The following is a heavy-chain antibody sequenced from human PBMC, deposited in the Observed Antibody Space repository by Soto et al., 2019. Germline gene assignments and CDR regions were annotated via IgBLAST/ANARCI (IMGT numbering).Heavy chain of an antibody. D-gene: IGHD3-22*01. CDR1: GFTFDDYA. J-gene: IGHJ4*02. CDR3: AKESGDYYDSSGNDY. V-gene: IGHV3-9*01. Sequence: GGSLRLSCAASGFTFDDYAMYWVRQVPGKGLEWVSGISWNSGRIGYADSVKGRFTISRDNAKNSLYLQMNSLRPEDTALYYCAKESGDYYDSSGNDYWGQGTPVTVSS. CDR2: ISWNSGRI.